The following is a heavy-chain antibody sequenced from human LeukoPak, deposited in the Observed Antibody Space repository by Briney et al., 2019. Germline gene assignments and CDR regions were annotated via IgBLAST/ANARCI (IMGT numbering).Heavy chain of an antibody. CDR3: AKDSSSRGWYFEH. CDR2: ISFDGSIT. Sequence: GRSLRLSCAASGFTFSSYGMHWVRQAPGKGLEWVSFISFDGSITYNADSVKGRLTISRDNSKNTVYLQMNRLRAEDTAVYFCAKDSSSRGWYFEHWGQGTLVTVSS. D-gene: IGHD6-19*01. CDR1: GFTFSSYG. V-gene: IGHV3-30*18. J-gene: IGHJ4*02.